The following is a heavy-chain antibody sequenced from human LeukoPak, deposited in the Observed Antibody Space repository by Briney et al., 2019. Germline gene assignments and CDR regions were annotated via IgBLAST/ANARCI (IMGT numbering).Heavy chain of an antibody. Sequence: SETLSLTCTVSGGSISSGDYYWSWIRQPPGKGLEWIGYIYYSGSTYYNPSLKSRVTISVDTSKNQFSLKLSSVTAADTAVYYCARVGVDLFREYQLLSFDHWGQGTLVTVSS. D-gene: IGHD2-2*01. CDR3: ARVGVDLFREYQLLSFDH. V-gene: IGHV4-30-4*08. CDR2: IYYSGST. J-gene: IGHJ4*02. CDR1: GGSISSGDYY.